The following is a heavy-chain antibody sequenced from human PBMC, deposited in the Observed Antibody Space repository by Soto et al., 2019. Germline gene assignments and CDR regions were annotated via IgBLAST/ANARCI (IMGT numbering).Heavy chain of an antibody. CDR3: ASDPITIFGVADYYMDV. CDR1: GFTFSSYS. J-gene: IGHJ6*03. D-gene: IGHD3-3*01. V-gene: IGHV3-21*01. CDR2: ISSSSSYI. Sequence: GGSLRLSCAASGFTFSSYSMNWVRQAPGKGLEWVSSISSSSSYIYYADSVKGGFTMSRDNGKNSLYLQMNSLRAEDTAVYYCASDPITIFGVADYYMDVWGKGTTVTVSS.